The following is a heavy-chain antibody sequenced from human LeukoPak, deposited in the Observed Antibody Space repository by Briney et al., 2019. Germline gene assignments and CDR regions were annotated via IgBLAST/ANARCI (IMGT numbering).Heavy chain of an antibody. CDR1: GGTISSGDYY. J-gene: IGHJ4*02. CDR3: ARVSSRIAAAGFTFDY. D-gene: IGHD6-13*01. CDR2: IYHSGST. V-gene: IGHV4-30-2*01. Sequence: PSETLSLTCTVSGGTISSGDYYWSWIRQPPGKGLEWIGYIYHSGSTYYSPSLKSRVTISVDRSKNQFSLKLSSVTAADTAVYYCARVSSRIAAAGFTFDYWGQGTLVTVSS.